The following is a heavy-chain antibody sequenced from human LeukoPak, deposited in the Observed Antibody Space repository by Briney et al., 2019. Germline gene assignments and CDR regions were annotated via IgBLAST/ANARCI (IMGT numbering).Heavy chain of an antibody. CDR3: ARSMGAINY. D-gene: IGHD1-26*01. CDR2: ISTSSSDI. J-gene: IGHJ4*02. CDR1: GFPFSSYS. Sequence: GGSLRLSCAASGFPFSSYSMNWVRQAPGKGLEWISYISTSSSDIYYADSVKGRFTISRDNAKSSLYLQMNSLGAEDTAVYYCARSMGAINYWGQGTLVTVSS. V-gene: IGHV3-21*05.